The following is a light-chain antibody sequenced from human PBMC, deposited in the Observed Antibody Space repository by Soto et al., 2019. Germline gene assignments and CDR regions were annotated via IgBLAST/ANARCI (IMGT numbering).Light chain of an antibody. V-gene: IGLV1-51*01. J-gene: IGLJ2*01. Sequence: QSVLTQPPSVSAAPGQKVTISCSGSSSNIGNNYVSWYQQLPGTAPKLLIYDNNKRPSGIPDRFSGSKSGTSATLGITGLQTGDEDDYYCGTWDSRLSAVVFGGGTQLTVL. CDR1: SSNIGNNY. CDR3: GTWDSRLSAVV. CDR2: DNN.